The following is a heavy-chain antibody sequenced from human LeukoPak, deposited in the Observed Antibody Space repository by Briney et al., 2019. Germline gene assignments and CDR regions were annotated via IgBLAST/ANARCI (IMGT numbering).Heavy chain of an antibody. CDR1: GYTFTSHY. V-gene: IGHV1-46*01. J-gene: IGHJ4*02. CDR2: INPSGGNT. D-gene: IGHD3-22*01. Sequence: ASVKVSCKASGYTFTSHYMHWVRQAPGQGLEWMGIINPSGGNTNCAQKFQGRVTMTRDTSTSTVYMELSSLRSEDTAVYYCARGRTGSYYDSSGYFDYWGQGTLVTVSS. CDR3: ARGRTGSYYDSSGYFDY.